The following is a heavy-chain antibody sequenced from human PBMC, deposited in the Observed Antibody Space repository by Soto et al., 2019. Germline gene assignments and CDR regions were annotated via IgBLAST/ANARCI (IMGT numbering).Heavy chain of an antibody. J-gene: IGHJ6*02. CDR3: ARRGCGGGKRCYGLDV. CDR2: IYPGDSDT. Sequence: EVQLVQSGAEVKKPGESLQISCKGSEYNFLSYWIGWARQMPGKGLEWMGIIYPGDSDTTYSPSFQGQVTISVDTSINTAYLQWSSLRASDSAIYYCARRGCGGGKRCYGLDVWGQGTTVTVSS. CDR1: EYNFLSYW. D-gene: IGHD2-21*01. V-gene: IGHV5-51*01.